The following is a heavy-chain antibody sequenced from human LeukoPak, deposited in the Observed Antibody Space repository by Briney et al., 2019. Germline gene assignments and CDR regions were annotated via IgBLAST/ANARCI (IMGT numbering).Heavy chain of an antibody. CDR1: GGTFSSYA. CDR2: IIPIFGTA. CDR3: ARDMRLGELFGWDV. J-gene: IGHJ6*04. Sequence: GSSVKVSCKASGGTFSSYAISWVRQAPGQGLEWMGRIIPIFGTANYAQKFQGRVTITTDESTSTAYMELSSLRSEDTAVYYCARDMRLGELFGWDVWGKGTTVTVSS. V-gene: IGHV1-69*05. D-gene: IGHD3-10*01.